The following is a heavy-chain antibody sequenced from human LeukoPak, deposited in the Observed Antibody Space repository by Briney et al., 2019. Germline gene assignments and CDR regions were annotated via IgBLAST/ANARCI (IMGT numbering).Heavy chain of an antibody. D-gene: IGHD3-10*01. CDR1: GFTFSSYA. V-gene: IGHV3-23*01. CDR3: ANVYYFGSGTYESRYFDY. Sequence: PGGSLRLPCAASGFTFSSYAMSWVRQAPGKGLEWVSAISGSGGSTYYADSVKGRFTISKDNSKNTLYLQMNSLRAEDTAVYYCANVYYFGSGTYESRYFDYWGQGTLVTVSS. CDR2: ISGSGGST. J-gene: IGHJ4*02.